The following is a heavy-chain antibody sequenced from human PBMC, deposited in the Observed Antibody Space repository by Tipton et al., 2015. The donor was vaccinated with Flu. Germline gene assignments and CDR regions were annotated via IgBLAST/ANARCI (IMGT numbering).Heavy chain of an antibody. J-gene: IGHJ6*02. Sequence: SLRLSCAASGITFSSYSMNWVRQAPGKGLEWVSSISSSSSYIYYADSVKGRFTISRDNAKNSLYLQMNSLRAEDTAVYYCARDQEGPGSSLLHYYYGMDVWGQGTTVTVSS. CDR3: ARDQEGPGSSLLHYYYGMDV. CDR1: GITFSSYS. D-gene: IGHD6-6*01. V-gene: IGHV3-21*01. CDR2: ISSSSSYI.